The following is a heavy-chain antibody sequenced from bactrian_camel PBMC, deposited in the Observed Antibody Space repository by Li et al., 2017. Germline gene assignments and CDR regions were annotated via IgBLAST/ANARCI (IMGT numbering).Heavy chain of an antibody. Sequence: HVQLVESGGGFVQPGGSLRLSCAASGFTFSSYGMSWVRQAPGKGLEWVSGIYSDGSNTYYADSVKGRFTISGDNAKNTLYLQLNSLETEDTAFYYCAKGHCSRSYCYTERPPTPLSPDEKLTLVTGARGPRSPSP. V-gene: IGHV3S7*01. D-gene: IGHD2*01. CDR2: IYSDGSNT. J-gene: IGHJ6*01. CDR1: GFTFSSYG. CDR3: AKGHCSRSYCYTERPPTPLSPDEKLTLVT.